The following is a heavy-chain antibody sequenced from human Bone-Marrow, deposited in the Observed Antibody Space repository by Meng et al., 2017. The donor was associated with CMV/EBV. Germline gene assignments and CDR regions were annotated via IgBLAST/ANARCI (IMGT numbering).Heavy chain of an antibody. Sequence: GESLKISCSASGFTLSDYYMNWIRQAPGKGLEWVSYISNSGTTIFYGDSVKGRFTVSRDNAKNSLYLQMNSLRAEDTAVYYCARGYYYGLGSSPWGALWGQGTLVTVSS. CDR2: ISNSGTTI. D-gene: IGHD3-10*01. J-gene: IGHJ4*02. CDR3: ARGYYYGLGSSPWGAL. CDR1: GFTLSDYY. V-gene: IGHV3-11*04.